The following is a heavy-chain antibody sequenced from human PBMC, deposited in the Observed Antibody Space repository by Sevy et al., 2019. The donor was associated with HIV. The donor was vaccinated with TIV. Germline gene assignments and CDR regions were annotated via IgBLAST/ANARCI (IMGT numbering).Heavy chain of an antibody. CDR2: IYYSGST. J-gene: IGHJ4*02. CDR1: GGSVSSGSYY. D-gene: IGHD1-26*01. V-gene: IGHV4-61*01. CDR3: ARVVGATHYFDY. Sequence: SETLSLTYTVSGGSVSSGSYYWSWIRQPPGKGLEWIGYIYYSGSTNYNPSLKSRVTISVDTSENQFSLKLSSVTAADTAVYYCARVVGATHYFDYWGQGTLVTVSS.